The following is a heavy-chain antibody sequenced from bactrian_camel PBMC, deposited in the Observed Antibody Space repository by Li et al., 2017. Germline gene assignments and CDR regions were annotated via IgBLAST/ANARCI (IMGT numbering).Heavy chain of an antibody. Sequence: VQLVESGGGLVQPGGSLRLSCAASGFSFSSYGMSWVRQAPGKGLEWVSSIYSDGSKTYYADSVKGRFTISRDNAKNTLYLQMNGLKPEDTAVYYCAAEISPRGVPDFGYWGQGTQVTVS. CDR3: AAEISPRGVPDFGY. D-gene: IGHD1*01. V-gene: IGHV3S7*01. J-gene: IGHJ6*01. CDR2: IYSDGSKT. CDR1: GFSFSSYG.